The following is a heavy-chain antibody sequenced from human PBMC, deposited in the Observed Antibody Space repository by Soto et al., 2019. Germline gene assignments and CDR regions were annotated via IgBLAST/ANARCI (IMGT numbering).Heavy chain of an antibody. D-gene: IGHD3-16*02. CDR3: ARGYYDYVWGSYRPEYFDY. Sequence: SETLSLTCTDSVGSISSGDYYWSWIRQPPGKGLEWIGYIYYSGSTYYNPSLKSRVTISVDTSKNQFSLKLSSVTAADTAVYYCARGYYDYVWGSYRPEYFDYWGQGTLVTV. CDR2: IYYSGST. CDR1: VGSISSGDYY. J-gene: IGHJ4*02. V-gene: IGHV4-30-4*01.